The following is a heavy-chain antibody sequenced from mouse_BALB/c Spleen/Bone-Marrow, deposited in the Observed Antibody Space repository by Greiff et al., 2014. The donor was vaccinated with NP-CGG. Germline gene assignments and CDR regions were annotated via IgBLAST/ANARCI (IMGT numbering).Heavy chain of an antibody. CDR2: IHPNNGGS. D-gene: IGHD2-1*01. V-gene: IGHV1-22*01. CDR3: AARYGIVFDY. Sequence: EVQLQQSGPELVKPGASVKISCKTSGYTFTEYTMHWVKQSHGKGLEWIGGIHPNNGGSSYNQKFKGKATLTVDKSSSTAYMELRNLTSKDSAVYYCAARYGIVFDYWGQGTTPTVSS. CDR1: GYTFTEYT. J-gene: IGHJ2*01.